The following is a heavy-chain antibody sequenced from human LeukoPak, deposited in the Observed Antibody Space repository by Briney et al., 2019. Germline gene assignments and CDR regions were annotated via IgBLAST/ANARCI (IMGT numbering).Heavy chain of an antibody. J-gene: IGHJ4*02. V-gene: IGHV3-30-3*01. D-gene: IGHD1-26*01. CDR3: ASADGIVGATSSY. Sequence: PGGSLRLSCAASGFTFSSYAMHWVRQAPGKGLEWVAVISYDGSNKYYADSVKGRFTISRDNSKNTLYLQMNSLRAEDTAVYYCASADGIVGATSSYWGQGTLVTVSS. CDR1: GFTFSSYA. CDR2: ISYDGSNK.